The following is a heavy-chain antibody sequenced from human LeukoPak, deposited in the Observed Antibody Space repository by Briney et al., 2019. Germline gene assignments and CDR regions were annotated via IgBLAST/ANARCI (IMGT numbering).Heavy chain of an antibody. CDR3: ARATFVRGYSGYDPGY. CDR1: GYTFTGYY. V-gene: IGHV1-2*02. Sequence: ASVKVSCKASGYTFTGYYMHWVRHAPGQGLEWMGWINPNSGGTNYAQKFQGRVTMTRDTSISTAYMELSRLRSDDTAVYYCARATFVRGYSGYDPGYWGQGTLVTVSS. J-gene: IGHJ4*02. D-gene: IGHD5-12*01. CDR2: INPNSGGT.